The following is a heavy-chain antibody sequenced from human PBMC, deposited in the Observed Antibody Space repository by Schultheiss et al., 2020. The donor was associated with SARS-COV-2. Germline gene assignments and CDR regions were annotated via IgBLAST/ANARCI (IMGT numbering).Heavy chain of an antibody. D-gene: IGHD4-23*01. J-gene: IGHJ4*02. CDR2: IKQDGSEK. CDR3: ARDTVVTPEDRDYFDY. V-gene: IGHV3-7*03. Sequence: GESLKISCAASGFTFSSYAMSWVRQAPGKGLEWVANIKQDGSEKYYVDSVKGRFTISRDNAKNSLYLQMNSLRAEDTAVYYCARDTVVTPEDRDYFDYWGQGTLVTVSS. CDR1: GFTFSSYA.